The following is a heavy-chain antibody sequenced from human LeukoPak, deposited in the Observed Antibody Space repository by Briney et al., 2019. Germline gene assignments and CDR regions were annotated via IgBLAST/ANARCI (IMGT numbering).Heavy chain of an antibody. V-gene: IGHV3-21*01. Sequence: GGSLRLSCAASGFPFSSYSMNWVRQAPGKGLEWVSSISSSSSYIYYADSVKGRFTISRDNAKNSLYLQMNSLRAEDTAVYYCARDYDFWSGYADYWGQGTLVTVSS. CDR1: GFPFSSYS. D-gene: IGHD3-3*01. CDR3: ARDYDFWSGYADY. CDR2: ISSSSSYI. J-gene: IGHJ4*02.